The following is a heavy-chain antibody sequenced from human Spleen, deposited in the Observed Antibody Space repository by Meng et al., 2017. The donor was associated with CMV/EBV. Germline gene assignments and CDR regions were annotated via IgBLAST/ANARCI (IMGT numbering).Heavy chain of an antibody. D-gene: IGHD3-16*01. CDR1: GFTFNDYM. V-gene: IGHV3-43*01. Sequence: GGSLRLSCAASGFTFNDYMMHWVRQSPGKRLEWVSLISWDGGTTYYSDSVRGRFTISRDNTKNSLYLHMSSLRAEDTALYYCVKDDSRGGHSFDYWGQGTLVTVSS. CDR3: VKDDSRGGHSFDY. J-gene: IGHJ4*02. CDR2: ISWDGGTT.